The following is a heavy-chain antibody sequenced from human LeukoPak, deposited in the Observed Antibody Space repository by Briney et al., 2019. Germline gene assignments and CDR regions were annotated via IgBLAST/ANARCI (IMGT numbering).Heavy chain of an antibody. D-gene: IGHD1-26*01. CDR1: GFTFSSYT. J-gene: IGHJ4*02. V-gene: IGHV3-21*01. CDR2: VSSSSRDI. CDR3: VREAAATLFDY. Sequence: PGGSLRLSCAASGFTFSSYTMNWVRQAPGKGLEWVAAVSSSSRDIFYADSVKGRFSISRDNTQNSLSLQMSSLKAEDTAVYYCVREAAATLFDYWGQGTLVTVSS.